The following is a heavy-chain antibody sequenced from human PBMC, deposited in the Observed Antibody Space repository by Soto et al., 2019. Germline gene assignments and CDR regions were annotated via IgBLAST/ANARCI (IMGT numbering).Heavy chain of an antibody. V-gene: IGHV5-51*01. CDR1: GYSFTSYW. Sequence: GESLKISCKGSGYSFTSYWIGWVRQMPGKGLEWMGIIYPGDSDTRYSPSFQGQVTISADKSISTAYLQGSSLKASDTAMYYCARHSANSGYDPTGRYNWFDPWGQGTLVTVSS. CDR2: IYPGDSDT. J-gene: IGHJ5*02. CDR3: ARHSANSGYDPTGRYNWFDP. D-gene: IGHD5-12*01.